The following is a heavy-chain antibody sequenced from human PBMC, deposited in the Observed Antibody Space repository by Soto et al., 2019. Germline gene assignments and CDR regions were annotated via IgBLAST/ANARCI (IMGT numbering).Heavy chain of an antibody. J-gene: IGHJ4*02. D-gene: IGHD3-22*01. Sequence: PGGSLRLSCAASGCTFSSYAMSWVRQAPGKGLEWVSAISGSGGSTYYADSVKGRFTISRDNSKNTLYLQMNSLRAEDTAVYYCAKDYYDSSGYYWAFDYWGRGTLVTVSS. CDR1: GCTFSSYA. CDR3: AKDYYDSSGYYWAFDY. V-gene: IGHV3-23*01. CDR2: ISGSGGST.